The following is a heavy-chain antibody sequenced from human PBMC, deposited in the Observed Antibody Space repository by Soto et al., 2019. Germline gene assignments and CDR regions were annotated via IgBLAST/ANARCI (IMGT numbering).Heavy chain of an antibody. Sequence: GASVKVSCKASGGTFSSYAISWVRQAPGQGLEWMGGIIPIFGTANYAQKFQGRVTITADESTSTAYMELRSLRSDDTAVYYCARGGLSGSPVDYWGQGTLVTVSS. J-gene: IGHJ4*02. CDR3: ARGGLSGSPVDY. CDR2: IIPIFGTA. D-gene: IGHD1-26*01. V-gene: IGHV1-69*13. CDR1: GGTFSSYA.